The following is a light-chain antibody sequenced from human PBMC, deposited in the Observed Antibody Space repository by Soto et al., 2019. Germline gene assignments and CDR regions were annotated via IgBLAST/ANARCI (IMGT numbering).Light chain of an antibody. CDR3: QQYNNWLGT. J-gene: IGKJ1*01. Sequence: EIVMTQSPATLSVSPGERATLSCRASQSVSSNLAWYQQKPGQAPRLLIYGASTRATGIPARFSGSGSGTDFTLTISSLHSEDFAVYYCQQYNNWLGTFGQGTKVEIK. V-gene: IGKV3-15*01. CDR1: QSVSSN. CDR2: GAS.